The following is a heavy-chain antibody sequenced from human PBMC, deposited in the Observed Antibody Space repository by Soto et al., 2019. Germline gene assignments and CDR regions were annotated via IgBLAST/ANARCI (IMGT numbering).Heavy chain of an antibody. J-gene: IGHJ6*02. V-gene: IGHV4-59*01. CDR1: GGSISSYY. CDR2: IYYSGST. Sequence: SETLSLTCTVSGGSISSYYWSWIRQPPGKGLEWIGYIYYSGSTNYNPSLKSRVTISVDTSKSQFSLKLSSVTAADTAVYYCARGSTSSKYYYGMDVWGQGTTVTVSS. CDR3: ARGSTSSKYYYGMDV. D-gene: IGHD6-6*01.